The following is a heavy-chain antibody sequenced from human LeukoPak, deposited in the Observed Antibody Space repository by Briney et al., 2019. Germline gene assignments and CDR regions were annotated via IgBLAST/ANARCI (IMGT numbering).Heavy chain of an antibody. D-gene: IGHD3-22*01. CDR2: ISGSGGST. V-gene: IGHV3-23*01. J-gene: IGHJ4*02. CDR3: AKGHRSPDYYDSSGYYLVDY. CDR1: GFTFSSYA. Sequence: HPGGSLRLSCAASGFTFSSYAMSWVRQPPGKGLEWVSAISGSGGSTYNADSVKGRFTISRDNSKNTLYLQMNSLRAEDTAVYYCAKGHRSPDYYDSSGYYLVDYWGQGTLVTVSS.